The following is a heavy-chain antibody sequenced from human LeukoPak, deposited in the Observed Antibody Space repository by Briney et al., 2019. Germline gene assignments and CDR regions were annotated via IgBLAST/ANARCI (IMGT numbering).Heavy chain of an antibody. Sequence: ASVKVSCKASGGTFSSYAISWVRQAPGQGLEWMGRIIPILGIANYAQKFQGRVTITADKSTSTAYMELSSLRSEDTAVYYCARGGDYDAFDIRGQGTMVTVSS. CDR1: GGTFSSYA. D-gene: IGHD3-16*01. J-gene: IGHJ3*02. CDR2: IIPILGIA. CDR3: ARGGDYDAFDI. V-gene: IGHV1-69*04.